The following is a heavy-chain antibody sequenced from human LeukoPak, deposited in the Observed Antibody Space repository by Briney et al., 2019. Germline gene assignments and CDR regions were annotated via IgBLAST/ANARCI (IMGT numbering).Heavy chain of an antibody. CDR3: ARGMTYYYDSSGPEDDGLRYYYYMDV. D-gene: IGHD3-22*01. V-gene: IGHV1-8*01. CDR2: MDPNSGNT. CDR1: GYTFTSYD. J-gene: IGHJ6*03. Sequence: GSVKVSCKASGYTFTSYDINWVRQATGQGLEWMGWMDPNSGNTGYAQKFQGRVTMTRNTSISTAYMELSSLRSEDTAVYYCARGMTYYYDSSGPEDDGLRYYYYMDVWGKGTTVTVSS.